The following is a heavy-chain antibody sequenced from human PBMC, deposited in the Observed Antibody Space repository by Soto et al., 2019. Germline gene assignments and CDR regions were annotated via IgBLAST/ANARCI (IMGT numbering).Heavy chain of an antibody. CDR1: GFTFSTYS. Sequence: EVQLVESGGGLAQPGGSLRLSCAASGFTFSTYSMSWVRQAPGKGLEAISYISTGSSTIYYADSVKGRFTISRDNAKNLLYLQMNSLRDDDTAVYYCASDWAELALDYWGQGSLVTVSS. CDR3: ASDWAELALDY. J-gene: IGHJ4*02. CDR2: ISTGSSTI. V-gene: IGHV3-48*02. D-gene: IGHD3-16*01.